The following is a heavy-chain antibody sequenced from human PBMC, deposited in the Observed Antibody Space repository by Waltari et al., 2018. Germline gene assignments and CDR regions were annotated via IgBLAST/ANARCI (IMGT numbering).Heavy chain of an antibody. CDR3: ARGARRTTVTTGWWYFDL. CDR1: GFTYSMYG. CDR2: SKSDGSST. V-gene: IGHV3-74*01. D-gene: IGHD4-17*01. Sequence: EVQLVESGGGLVQPGGSLRLACAASGFTYSMYGMHWVRQAPGKGLVWVSRSKSDGSSTSYADSVKGRFTISKDNAKNTVYLQMNSLRAEDTAIYYCARGARRTTVTTGWWYFDLWGRGTLVTVSS. J-gene: IGHJ2*01.